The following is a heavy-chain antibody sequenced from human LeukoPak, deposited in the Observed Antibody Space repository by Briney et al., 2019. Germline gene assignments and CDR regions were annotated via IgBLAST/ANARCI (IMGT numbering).Heavy chain of an antibody. D-gene: IGHD3-9*01. CDR2: IYYSGST. CDR1: GGSISSYY. CDR3: ARGEHCDWLSLDY. Sequence: PSETLSLTCTVSGGSISSYYWCWIRQPPGKGLEWIGYIYYSGSTNYNPSLKSRVTISVDTSKNQFSLKLSSVAAADTALYYCARGEHCDWLSLDYWGQGTLVTVSS. J-gene: IGHJ4*02. V-gene: IGHV4-59*01.